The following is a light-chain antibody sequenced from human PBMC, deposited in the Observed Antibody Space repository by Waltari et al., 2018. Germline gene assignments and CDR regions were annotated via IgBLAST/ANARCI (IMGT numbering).Light chain of an antibody. Sequence: EIQMTQSPSTLSAFVGDRVTIPCRASQSISSWLAWYQQKLGKAPKLLIYKASILETGVPSRFSGSGSGTEFTLTISSLQPDDCATYYCQQYNNYSPLTFGGGTKVEIK. CDR3: QQYNNYSPLT. CDR1: QSISSW. J-gene: IGKJ4*01. V-gene: IGKV1-5*03. CDR2: KAS.